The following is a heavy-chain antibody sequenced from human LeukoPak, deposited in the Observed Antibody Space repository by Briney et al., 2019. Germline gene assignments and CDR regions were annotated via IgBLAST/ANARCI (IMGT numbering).Heavy chain of an antibody. V-gene: IGHV3-30*18. CDR3: AKDPFDY. Sequence: PGRSLRLSCAASGFTFSSYGMHWVRQAPGKGLEWVAVISYDGSNKFYADSVKGRFTISRDNSENTLSLQMNSLRGEDTAVYYCAKDPFDYWGQGTLVTVSS. J-gene: IGHJ4*02. CDR2: ISYDGSNK. CDR1: GFTFSSYG.